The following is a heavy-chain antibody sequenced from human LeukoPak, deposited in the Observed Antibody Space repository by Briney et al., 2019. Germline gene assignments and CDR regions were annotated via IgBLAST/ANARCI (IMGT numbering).Heavy chain of an antibody. CDR2: IIPIFGTA. J-gene: IGHJ6*03. D-gene: IGHD2-15*01. Sequence: SVKVSCKASGGTFSSYAISWVRQAPGQGLEWMGGIIPIFGTANYAQKFQGRVTITADKSTSTAYMELSSLRSEDTAVYYCARTLVVAATQFYMDVWGKGTTVTVSS. CDR3: ARTLVVAATQFYMDV. V-gene: IGHV1-69*06. CDR1: GGTFSSYA.